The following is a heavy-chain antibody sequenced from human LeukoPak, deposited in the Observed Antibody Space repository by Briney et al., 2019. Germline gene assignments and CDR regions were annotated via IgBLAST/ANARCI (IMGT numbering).Heavy chain of an antibody. CDR3: AKAGFGITMIVVVMDV. CDR2: ISGSGGST. CDR1: GFTFSGYA. Sequence: GGSLRLSCAASGFTFSGYAMSWVRQAPGKGLEWVSAISGSGGSTYYADSVKGRFTISRDNSKNTLYLRMNSLRAEDTAVYYCAKAGFGITMIVVVMDVWGQGTTVTVSS. D-gene: IGHD3-22*01. J-gene: IGHJ6*02. V-gene: IGHV3-23*01.